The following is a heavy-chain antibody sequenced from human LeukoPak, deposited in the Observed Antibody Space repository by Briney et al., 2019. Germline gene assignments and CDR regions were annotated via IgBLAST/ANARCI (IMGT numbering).Heavy chain of an antibody. CDR2: ISVIGGAT. CDR1: GFTLSIYF. D-gene: IGHD1-26*01. CDR3: AKDRGIRGSYRAFDQ. J-gene: IGHJ4*02. V-gene: IGHV3-23*01. Sequence: SGGSLRLSCAASGFTLSIYFMTWGRQAPGKGLEWVSSISVIGGATYYADSVKGRFTISRDGSKNTLYLQMNSLRAEDTAIYYCAKDRGIRGSYRAFDQWGQGTLVSVSS.